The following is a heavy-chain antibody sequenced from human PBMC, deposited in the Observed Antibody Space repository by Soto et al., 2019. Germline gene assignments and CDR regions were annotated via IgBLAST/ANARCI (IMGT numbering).Heavy chain of an antibody. CDR2: ISVYSGNT. CDR3: ARAAMAGDYYYYGIDV. V-gene: IGHV1-18*04. D-gene: IGHD6-19*01. Sequence: ASVKVSCKASGYTFSSYGITWVRQAPGQGLEWMGWISVYSGNTSYAQKLQDRVTMSTDTSTSTAYMELRSLRSDDTAFYYCARAAMAGDYYYYGIDVWGPGTTMT. J-gene: IGHJ6*02. CDR1: GYTFSSYG.